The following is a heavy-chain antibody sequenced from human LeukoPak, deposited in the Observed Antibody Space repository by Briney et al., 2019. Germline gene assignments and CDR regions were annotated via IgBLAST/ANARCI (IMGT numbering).Heavy chain of an antibody. D-gene: IGHD3-10*02. J-gene: IGHJ4*02. Sequence: GGALRLYCAGSGCIFSGSPMHLVREASGEGLEWVGRIRRKANSYQTAYAESGKGRISSSRDDSKNTEYVQCNSWRAEDTAVYYCASPTPYMFTYLDYWGPGTLVTVSS. CDR2: IRRKANSYQT. CDR3: ASPTPYMFTYLDY. CDR1: GCIFSGSP. V-gene: IGHV3-73*01.